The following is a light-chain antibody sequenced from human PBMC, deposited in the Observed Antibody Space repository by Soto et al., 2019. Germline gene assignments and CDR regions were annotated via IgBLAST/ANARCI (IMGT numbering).Light chain of an antibody. Sequence: QSVLTQPASVTGTAGQSLTICYTGTRMHIAPYNYVSWYEQLPGKAAKLIIYEVSYRPSGISNRLSGSKSGNTAYLTISGLQAVAEADYYCSSYASSTNDVCGTGTKVPV. J-gene: IGLJ1*01. V-gene: IGLV2-14*01. CDR1: RMHIAPYNY. CDR3: SSYASSTNDV. CDR2: EVS.